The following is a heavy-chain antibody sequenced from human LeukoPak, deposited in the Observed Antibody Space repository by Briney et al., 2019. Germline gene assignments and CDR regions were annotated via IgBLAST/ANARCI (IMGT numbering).Heavy chain of an antibody. CDR2: IYYSGST. J-gene: IGHJ6*03. Sequence: PSETLSLTCTVSGGSISSYYWSWIRQPPGKGLEWIGYIYYSGSTNYNPSLKSRVTISVDTSKNQFSLRLTSVTAADTAVYYCARGYCSGADWYGGDSYYYMDVWGKGTTVTISS. CDR1: GGSISSYY. V-gene: IGHV4-59*08. D-gene: IGHD2-15*01. CDR3: ARGYCSGADWYGGDSYYYMDV.